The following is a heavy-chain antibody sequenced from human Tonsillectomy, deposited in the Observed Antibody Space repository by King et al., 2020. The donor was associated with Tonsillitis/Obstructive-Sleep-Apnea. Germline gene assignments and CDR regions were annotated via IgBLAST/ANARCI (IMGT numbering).Heavy chain of an antibody. J-gene: IGHJ3*02. CDR2: ISYDGSNK. Sequence: VQLVESGGGVVQPGRSLRLSCAASGFTFSSYAIHWVRQAPGKGLEWVAVISYDGSNKYYADSVKGRFTISRDNSKNTLDLQMNSLRAEDTAVYYCAREGIYDSSGYAVVFDIWGQGTMVTVSS. CDR1: GFTFSSYA. V-gene: IGHV3-30*04. CDR3: AREGIYDSSGYAVVFDI. D-gene: IGHD3-22*01.